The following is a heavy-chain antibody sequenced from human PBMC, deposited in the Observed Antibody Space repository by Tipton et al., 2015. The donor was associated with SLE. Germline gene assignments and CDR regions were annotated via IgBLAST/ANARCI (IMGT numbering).Heavy chain of an antibody. CDR3: AREKGDASPTLVAFDI. J-gene: IGHJ3*02. Sequence: TLSLTCTVSGGSTSRSSYFWWAWIRQPPGKGLEWIGSIDNRGNTYYRPSLNSRVTISVDTSKNQFSLKLTSVTAADTAVYYCAREKGDASPTLVAFDIWGQGTMVTASS. V-gene: IGHV4-39*07. D-gene: IGHD3-16*01. CDR1: GGSTSRSSYF. CDR2: IDNRGNT.